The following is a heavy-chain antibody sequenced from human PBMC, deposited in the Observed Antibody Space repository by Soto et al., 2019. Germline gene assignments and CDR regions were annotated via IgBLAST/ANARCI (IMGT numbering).Heavy chain of an antibody. Sequence: QVQVVQSGAEVKKPESSVKVSCKPSGGTFNTYTVNWVRLAPGHGLEWMGRFIPILDMANYAQKVQDRVTRTADRSTFTAYMALNSLTSDDTAVYYCAITYCRDNSCPRDFDFWGPGTRVTVSS. D-gene: IGHD2-21*01. V-gene: IGHV1-69*02. J-gene: IGHJ4*02. CDR3: AITYCRDNSCPRDFDF. CDR2: FIPILDMA. CDR1: GGTFNTYT.